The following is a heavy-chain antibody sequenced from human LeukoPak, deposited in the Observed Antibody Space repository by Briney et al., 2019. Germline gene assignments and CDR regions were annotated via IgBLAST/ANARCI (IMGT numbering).Heavy chain of an antibody. D-gene: IGHD6-13*01. Sequence: SVKASCKASGGTFSSFALSWVRQAPGQGLEWMGGIIPIFGTANYAQKFQGRVTIYSDASTSTDYMELSSLRSEDTAVYYCARDVRVKQQLTIRGSDYFYYMDVWGNGTTVIVSS. CDR3: ARDVRVKQQLTIRGSDYFYYMDV. CDR2: IIPIFGTA. V-gene: IGHV1-69*13. CDR1: GGTFSSFA. J-gene: IGHJ6*03.